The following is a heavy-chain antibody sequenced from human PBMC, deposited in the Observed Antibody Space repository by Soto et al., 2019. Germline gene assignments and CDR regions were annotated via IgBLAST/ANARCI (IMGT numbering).Heavy chain of an antibody. CDR2: IYYSGST. Sequence: QVQLQESGPGLVKPSETLSLTYTVSGGSISSYYWSWIRQPPGKGLEWIGYIYYSGSTNYNPSLQIRVTTSVDTSKNHFPLKLSSVTAADTAVYYCARHQLLWCGELSPNWFAPWGQGTLVTVSS. CDR1: GGSISSYY. V-gene: IGHV4-59*08. J-gene: IGHJ5*02. D-gene: IGHD3-10*01. CDR3: ARHQLLWCGELSPNWFAP.